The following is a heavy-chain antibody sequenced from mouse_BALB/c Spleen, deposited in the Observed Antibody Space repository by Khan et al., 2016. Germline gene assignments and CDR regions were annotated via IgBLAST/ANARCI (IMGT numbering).Heavy chain of an antibody. D-gene: IGHD1-2*01. V-gene: IGHV3-2*02. CDR1: GYSITSGYG. Sequence: VQLQESGPGLVKPSQSLSLTCTVTGYSITSGYGWNWIRQFPGNKLEWMGYISYSGSTNYNPSLKSRISITRDTSKNQFFLPLNSLTTEDTATYYCARTARIKYWGQGTTLTVSS. CDR2: ISYSGST. CDR3: ARTARIKY. J-gene: IGHJ2*01.